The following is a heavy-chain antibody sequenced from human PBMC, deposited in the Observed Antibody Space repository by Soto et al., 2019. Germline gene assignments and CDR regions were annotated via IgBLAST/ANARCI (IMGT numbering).Heavy chain of an antibody. CDR2: ISAYNGNT. V-gene: IGHV1-18*01. J-gene: IGHJ4*02. Sequence: ASVKVSCKASGYTFTSYGISWVRQAPGQGLEWMGWISAYNGNTNYAQKLQGRVTMTTDTSTSTAYMELRSLRSDDTAVYYCAREPEETYYYDSSGYYHAGGDYWGQTSMDTVSS. D-gene: IGHD3-22*01. CDR1: GYTFTSYG. CDR3: AREPEETYYYDSSGYYHAGGDY.